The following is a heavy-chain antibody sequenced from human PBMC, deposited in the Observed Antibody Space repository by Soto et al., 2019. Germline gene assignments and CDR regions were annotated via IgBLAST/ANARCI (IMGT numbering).Heavy chain of an antibody. Sequence: GGSLRFSCAASGFTFSNAWMSWVRQAPGKGLEWVGRIKSRTDGGTTDYAAPVKGRFTISRDDSKNTLYLQMNSLKTEDTAVYYCTTDFNAYCGGDCYPDAFDIWGQGTMVTVSS. CDR1: GFTFSNAW. CDR2: IKSRTDGGTT. J-gene: IGHJ3*02. D-gene: IGHD2-21*02. V-gene: IGHV3-15*01. CDR3: TTDFNAYCGGDCYPDAFDI.